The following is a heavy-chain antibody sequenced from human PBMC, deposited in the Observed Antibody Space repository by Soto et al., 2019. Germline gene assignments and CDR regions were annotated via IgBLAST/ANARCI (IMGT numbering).Heavy chain of an antibody. V-gene: IGHV4-59*01. CDR1: GGSISSYY. CDR3: ATVTHGQLETYYFDY. D-gene: IGHD6-13*01. J-gene: IGHJ4*02. Sequence: KPSETLSLTCTVSGGSISSYYWSWIRQPPGKGLEWIGYIYYSGSTNYNPSLKSRVTISVDTSKNQFSLKLSSVTAADTAVYYCATVTHGQLETYYFDYWGQGTLVTVSS. CDR2: IYYSGST.